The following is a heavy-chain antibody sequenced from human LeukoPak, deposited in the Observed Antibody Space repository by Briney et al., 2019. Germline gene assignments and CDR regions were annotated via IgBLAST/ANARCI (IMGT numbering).Heavy chain of an antibody. Sequence: ASVNVSCKASGYTFTSYYMHWVRQAPGQGLEWMGIINPSGGSTSYAQKFQGRVTMTRDTSTSTVYMELSSLRSEDTAVYYCARGLGSGSYYKHAFDIWGQGTMVTVSS. J-gene: IGHJ3*02. CDR3: ARGLGSGSYYKHAFDI. D-gene: IGHD3-10*01. CDR1: GYTFTSYY. CDR2: INPSGGST. V-gene: IGHV1-46*01.